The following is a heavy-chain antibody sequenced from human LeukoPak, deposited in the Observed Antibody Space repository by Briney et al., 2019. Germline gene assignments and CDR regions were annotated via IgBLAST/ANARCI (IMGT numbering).Heavy chain of an antibody. D-gene: IGHD3-22*01. CDR2: ISSNGGST. Sequence: GGSLRLSCGASGFTFSSYAMHWVRQAPGKGLEYVSAISSNGGSTYYADSVKGRFTISRDNSKNTLYLQMGSLRAEDMAVYYCARGPYYYDSSGYYYAEYFQHWGQGTLVTVSS. J-gene: IGHJ1*01. CDR1: GFTFSSYA. CDR3: ARGPYYYDSSGYYYAEYFQH. V-gene: IGHV3-64*02.